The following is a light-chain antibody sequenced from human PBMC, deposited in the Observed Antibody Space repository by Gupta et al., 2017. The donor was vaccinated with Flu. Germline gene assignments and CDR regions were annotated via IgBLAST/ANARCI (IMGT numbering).Light chain of an antibody. CDR2: DAS. CDR1: QDISNY. J-gene: IGKJ2*01. CDR3: QQDDNLPRYT. V-gene: IGKV1-33*01. Sequence: DIQMTQSPSSLSASVGDRVTITYQASQDISNYLNWYQQKPGKAPKLLIYDASNLETGVPSRFSGSGSGTDFTFTISSLQPEDIATYYCQQDDNLPRYTFGQGTKLEIK.